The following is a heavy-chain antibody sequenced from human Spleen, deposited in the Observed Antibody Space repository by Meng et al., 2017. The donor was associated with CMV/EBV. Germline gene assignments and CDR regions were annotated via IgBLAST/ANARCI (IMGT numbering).Heavy chain of an antibody. D-gene: IGHD3-22*01. CDR2: INHSGST. V-gene: IGHV4-39*07. CDR3: ARKFDYDSSGYYYGHFDY. Sequence: SETLSLTCTVSGGSVSSGSYYWSWIRQPPGKGLEWIGEINHSGSTNYNPSLKSRVTISVDTSKNQFSLKLSSVTAADTAVYYCARKFDYDSSGYYYGHFDYWGQGTLVTVSS. CDR1: GGSVSSGSYY. J-gene: IGHJ4*02.